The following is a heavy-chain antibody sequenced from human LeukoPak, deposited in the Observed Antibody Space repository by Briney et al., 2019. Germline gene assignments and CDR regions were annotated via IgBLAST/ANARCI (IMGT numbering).Heavy chain of an antibody. Sequence: PSETLSLTXAVYGGSSSGYYWSWIRQPPGKGLEWIGEINHSGSTNYNPSLKSRVTISVDTSKNQFSLKLSSVTAADTAVYYCRYCSGGSCYSYDAFDIWGQGTMVTVSS. D-gene: IGHD2-15*01. V-gene: IGHV4-34*01. CDR3: RYCSGGSCYSYDAFDI. J-gene: IGHJ3*02. CDR1: GGSSSGYY. CDR2: INHSGST.